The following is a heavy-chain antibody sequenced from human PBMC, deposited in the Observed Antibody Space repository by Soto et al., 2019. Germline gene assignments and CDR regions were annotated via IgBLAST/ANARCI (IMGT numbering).Heavy chain of an antibody. V-gene: IGHV3-23*01. J-gene: IGHJ6*01. D-gene: IGHD1-20*01. CDR1: GLTFSGYG. CDR2: ISGSGSTT. CDR3: AKDRGNWNSYGMDV. Sequence: GGSLRLSCAASGLTFSGYGMSWVRQAPGTGLEWVSAISGSGSTTYYADSVKGRFTISRDDSKNILFLQMNSLRAEDTAVYYCAKDRGNWNSYGMDVWGQGTTVTVSS.